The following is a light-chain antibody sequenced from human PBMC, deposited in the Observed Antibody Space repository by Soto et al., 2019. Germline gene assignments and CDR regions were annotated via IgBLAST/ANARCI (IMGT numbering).Light chain of an antibody. J-gene: IGKJ1*01. V-gene: IGKV1-39*01. Sequence: IKMTQSPSSLSSSGGDRVTISCRARQSMRHYLNWYQQTPGKAPKLLIYGASTLQSGVPSRFSGSGSGTDFTLTISSLQPEDFATYCCQQSYTTPWTFGQGTKVEI. CDR3: QQSYTTPWT. CDR2: GAS. CDR1: QSMRHY.